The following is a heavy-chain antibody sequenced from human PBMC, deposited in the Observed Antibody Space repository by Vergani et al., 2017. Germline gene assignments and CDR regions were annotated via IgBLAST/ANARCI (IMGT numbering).Heavy chain of an antibody. D-gene: IGHD6-6*01. CDR1: GFTFSSYA. V-gene: IGHV3-30-3*01. CDR3: ERDLKFGYSSSSGGY. J-gene: IGHJ4*02. CDR2: ISYDGSNK. Sequence: QVQLVESGGGVVQPGRSLRLSCAASGFTFSSYAMHWVRQAPGKGLEWVAVISYDGSNKYYADSVKGRFTISRDNSKNTRYLQMNSLRAEDTAVYYCERDLKFGYSSSSGGYWGQGTLVTVSS.